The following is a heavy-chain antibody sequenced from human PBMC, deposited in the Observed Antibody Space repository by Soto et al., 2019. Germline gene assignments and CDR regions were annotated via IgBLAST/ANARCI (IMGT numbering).Heavy chain of an antibody. CDR2: IYWDDDK. CDR1: GFSLSTSGVG. D-gene: IGHD2-21*02. CDR3: IQSRCGGDCLQSXASHYYYGMDV. Sequence: QITLKESGPTLVKPTQTLTLTCTFSGFSLSTSGVGVGWIRQPPGKALEWLALIYWDDDKRYSPSLRSRLTINKDTSKNQVVLTMTNMDPVDTATYYCIQSRCGGDCLQSXASHYYYGMDVWGQGTTVTVSS. V-gene: IGHV2-5*02. J-gene: IGHJ6*02.